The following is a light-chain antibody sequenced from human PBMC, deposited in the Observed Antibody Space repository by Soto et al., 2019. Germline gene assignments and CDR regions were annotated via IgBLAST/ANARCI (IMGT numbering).Light chain of an antibody. CDR2: EVS. V-gene: IGLV2-14*01. J-gene: IGLJ3*02. Sequence: QSALTQPASVSGSPGQSITISCTGTSSDGGGYNYVSWYQQHPGKAPKLMIFEVSYRPSGVSNRFSGSKSDNTAPLTISGLQDEDEDDYYCSSYTSRNTVVFGGGTKLTVL. CDR1: SSDGGGYNY. CDR3: SSYTSRNTVV.